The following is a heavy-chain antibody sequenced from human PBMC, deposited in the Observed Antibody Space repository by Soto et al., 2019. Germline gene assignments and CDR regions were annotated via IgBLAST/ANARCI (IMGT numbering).Heavy chain of an antibody. Sequence: PSETLSLTCSVSGGSISSYYWSWIRQPAGKGLEWIGRIHSSGSVNCNPSLKSRVTLSVDTSKNQFSLKLTLVTAADTAVYYCARGSRYFDWLPDYWGQGILVTVSS. J-gene: IGHJ4*02. CDR1: GGSISSYY. CDR2: IHSSGSV. V-gene: IGHV4-4*07. D-gene: IGHD3-9*01. CDR3: ARGSRYFDWLPDY.